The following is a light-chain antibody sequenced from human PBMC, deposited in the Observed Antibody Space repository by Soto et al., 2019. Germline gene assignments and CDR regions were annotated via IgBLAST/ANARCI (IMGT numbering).Light chain of an antibody. CDR3: SSYSSTTTL. CDR2: EVS. Sequence: QAASVSGSPGQSITISCSGISPDFGVSWYQHFPGKAPKLLIFEVSNRPSGVSTRFSGSKSGNMAFLTISGLQSEDEGLYHCSSYSSTTTLFGGGTKLTVL. CDR1: SPDFGV. V-gene: IGLV2-14*01. J-gene: IGLJ2*01.